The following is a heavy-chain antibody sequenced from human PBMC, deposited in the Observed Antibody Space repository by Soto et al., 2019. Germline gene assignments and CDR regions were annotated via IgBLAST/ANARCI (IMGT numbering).Heavy chain of an antibody. V-gene: IGHV4-34*12. J-gene: IGHJ6*02. D-gene: IGHD3-10*01. CDR3: ARKYLPYYGSGSPYGMDV. Sequence: QVQLQQWGAGLLKPSETLSLTCGVYGGSFSGYYWSWIRQPPGKGLEWIGEVIHSGSTNYNPSLKSRVTISVDTSKNQFSLKLSSVTAADTALYYCARKYLPYYGSGSPYGMDVWGQGTTVTVSS. CDR2: VIHSGST. CDR1: GGSFSGYY.